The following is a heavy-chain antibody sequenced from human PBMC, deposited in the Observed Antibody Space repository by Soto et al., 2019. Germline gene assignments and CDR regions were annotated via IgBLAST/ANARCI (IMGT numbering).Heavy chain of an antibody. CDR3: ARGYDILSHFEY. Sequence: EVQLLESGGGLVQPGGSLRLSCATSGFTFSSYAMSWVRQAPGKGLEWVSPISGSGGSTYYADSVKGRFTISRDNSKNTLYLQMNSLRAEDTAVYYCARGYDILSHFEYWGQGTLVTVSS. CDR2: ISGSGGST. V-gene: IGHV3-23*01. J-gene: IGHJ4*02. CDR1: GFTFSSYA. D-gene: IGHD3-9*01.